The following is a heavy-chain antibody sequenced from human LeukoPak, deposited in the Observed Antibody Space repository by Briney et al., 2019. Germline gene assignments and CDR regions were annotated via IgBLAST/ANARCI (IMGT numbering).Heavy chain of an antibody. Sequence: KSGGSLRLSCAASGFTFSTYSMNWVRQAPGKGLEWVSSISSRNNYIYYADSVKGRFTISRDNAKNSLYLQMNSLRAEDTAVYYCARVMNDYGDYVFDYWGQGTLVTVSS. J-gene: IGHJ4*02. V-gene: IGHV3-21*01. CDR1: GFTFSTYS. CDR2: ISSRNNYI. D-gene: IGHD4-17*01. CDR3: ARVMNDYGDYVFDY.